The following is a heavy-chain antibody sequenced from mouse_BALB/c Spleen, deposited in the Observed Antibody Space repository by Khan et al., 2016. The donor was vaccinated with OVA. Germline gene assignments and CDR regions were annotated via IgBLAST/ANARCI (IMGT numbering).Heavy chain of an antibody. J-gene: IGHJ3*01. CDR2: INSDGTYT. CDR3: ARHSFGPFAY. D-gene: IGHD1-1*01. V-gene: IGHV5-9-3*01. CDR1: GFTFSSYA. Sequence: EVELVESGGGLVKPGGSLKLSCAASGFTFSSYAMSWVRQTPEKRLEWVATINSDGTYTYYPDSVKGRFTISRDNAKNTLYLQMSSLRSEYTAMYYCARHSFGPFAYWGQGTLVTVSA.